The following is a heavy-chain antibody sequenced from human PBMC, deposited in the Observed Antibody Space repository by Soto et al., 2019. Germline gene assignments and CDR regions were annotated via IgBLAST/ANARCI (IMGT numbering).Heavy chain of an antibody. CDR3: ARNPFGELLEDYYYYYMDV. J-gene: IGHJ6*03. D-gene: IGHD3-10*01. V-gene: IGHV4-59*08. CDR1: GGSISSYY. CDR2: IYYSGST. Sequence: SETLSLTCTVSGGSISSYYWSWIRQPPGKGLEWIGYIYYSGSTNYNPSLKSRVTRSVDTSKNQFSLKLSSVTAADTAVYYCARNPFGELLEDYYYYYMDVWGKGTTVTVSS.